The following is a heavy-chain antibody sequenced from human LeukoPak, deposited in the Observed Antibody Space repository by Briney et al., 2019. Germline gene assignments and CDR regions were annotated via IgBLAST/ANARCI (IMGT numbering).Heavy chain of an antibody. V-gene: IGHV1-2*02. D-gene: IGHD2-2*02. CDR1: GYTFTGYY. CDR2: INPNSGGT. Sequence: ASVKVSCKASGYTFTGYYMHWVRQAPGQGLEWMGWINPNSGGTNYAQKFQGRVTMNRDTSISTAYMELSRLRSDDTAVYYCARVGSIVVVPAAILEDYWGQGTLVTVSS. J-gene: IGHJ4*02. CDR3: ARVGSIVVVPAAILEDY.